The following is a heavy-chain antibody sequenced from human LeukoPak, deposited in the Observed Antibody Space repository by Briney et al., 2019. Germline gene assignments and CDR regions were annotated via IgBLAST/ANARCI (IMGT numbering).Heavy chain of an antibody. D-gene: IGHD6-13*01. CDR3: ARDRQQLVRGDYFDY. V-gene: IGHV4-39*07. Sequence: GSLRLSCAGSGGSISSSNYYWVWVRQPSGKGLEWIGSIYYSGGTYYNPSLKSRVTMSVDTSKNQFSLKLSSVTAADTAVYYCARDRQQLVRGDYFDYWGQGTLVTVSS. CDR1: GGSISSSNYY. J-gene: IGHJ4*02. CDR2: IYYSGGT.